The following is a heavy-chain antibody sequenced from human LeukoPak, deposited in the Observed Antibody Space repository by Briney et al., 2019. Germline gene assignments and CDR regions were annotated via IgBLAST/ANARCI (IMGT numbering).Heavy chain of an antibody. J-gene: IGHJ4*02. CDR2: ISYDGSNK. D-gene: IGHD6-19*01. CDR1: GFTFSSYA. CDR3: ARENIAVAALDY. V-gene: IGHV3-30-3*01. Sequence: GGSLRLSCAASGFTFSSYAMHWVRQAPGKGLEWVAVISYDGSNKYYADSVKGRFTISRDNSKNTLYLQMNSLRAEDTAVYYCARENIAVAALDYWGQGTLVTVFS.